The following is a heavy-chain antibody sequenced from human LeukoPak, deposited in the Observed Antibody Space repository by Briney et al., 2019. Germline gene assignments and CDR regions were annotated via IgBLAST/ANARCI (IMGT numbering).Heavy chain of an antibody. V-gene: IGHV5-51*01. J-gene: IGHJ5*02. Sequence: VIIYPGDSDTRYSPSFQGQVTISADKSISTAYLQWSSLKASDTAMYYCAREGRTGNWFDPWGQGTLVTVSS. CDR2: IYPGDSDT. CDR3: AREGRTGNWFDP.